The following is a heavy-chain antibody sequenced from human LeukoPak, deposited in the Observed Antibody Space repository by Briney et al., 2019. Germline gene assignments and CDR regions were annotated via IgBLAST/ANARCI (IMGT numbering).Heavy chain of an antibody. CDR3: AGGSSWPGLTY. V-gene: IGHV3-53*01. Sequence: PGGSLTLSCAASGFTVSGNYMSWVRQAPGTGLEWVSVIYTAGSTSYADSVRGRFTISRDNSKNTLYLQMNSLRAEDTAVYFCAGGSSWPGLTYWGLGTLLTVSS. CDR1: GFTVSGNY. CDR2: IYTAGST. D-gene: IGHD6-13*01. J-gene: IGHJ4*02.